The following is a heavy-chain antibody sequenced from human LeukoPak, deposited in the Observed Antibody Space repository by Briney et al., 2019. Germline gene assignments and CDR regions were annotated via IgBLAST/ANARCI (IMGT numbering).Heavy chain of an antibody. J-gene: IGHJ4*02. CDR2: ISGSGGGT. V-gene: IGHV3-23*01. D-gene: IGHD3-22*01. CDR1: GFTFSGYA. Sequence: HPGGSLRLSRAASGFTFSGYAMSWVRQAPGKGLQWVSAISGSGGGTYYADSVKGRFTISRDNSKNTLFLQMNSLRAEDTAVYYCAKELDSSGYFDYWGQGTLVTVSS. CDR3: AKELDSSGYFDY.